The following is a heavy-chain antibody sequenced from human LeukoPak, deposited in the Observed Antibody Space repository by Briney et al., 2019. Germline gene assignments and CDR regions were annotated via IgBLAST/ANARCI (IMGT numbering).Heavy chain of an antibody. Sequence: GSSVKVSCKASGGTFSSYAISWVRQAPGRGLEWMGRIIPILGIANYAQKFHGRVPITADKSTSTAYLELSSLRYEDTAVYYCASVSVIPAASSGSWFDPWGQGTLVTVSS. J-gene: IGHJ5*02. CDR1: GGTFSSYA. CDR3: ASVSVIPAASSGSWFDP. CDR2: IIPILGIA. D-gene: IGHD2-2*01. V-gene: IGHV1-69*04.